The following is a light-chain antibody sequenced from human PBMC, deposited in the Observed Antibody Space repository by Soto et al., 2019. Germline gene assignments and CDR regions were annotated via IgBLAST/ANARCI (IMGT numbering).Light chain of an antibody. J-gene: IGKJ2*01. V-gene: IGKV3-20*01. Sequence: EIVVTQSPGTLSLSPGERATLSCRASQSVSSSYLAWYQQKPGQDPSLLIYGASSRATGIPDRFSGSGSGTDFTLTISRLEPEDVAVYYCQQYGSSPMYTFGQGTKLEIK. CDR3: QQYGSSPMYT. CDR2: GAS. CDR1: QSVSSSY.